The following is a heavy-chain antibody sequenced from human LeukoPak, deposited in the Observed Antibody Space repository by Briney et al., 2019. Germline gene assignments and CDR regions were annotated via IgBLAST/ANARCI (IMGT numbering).Heavy chain of an antibody. CDR3: VWGDNGYVFTYYYYYGMDV. D-gene: IGHD5-12*01. CDR2: IIPIFGTA. CDR1: GGTFSSYA. J-gene: IGHJ6*04. Sequence: GSSVKVSCKASGGTFSSYAISWVRQAPGQGLEWMGGIIPIFGTANYAQKFQGRVTITADESTSTAYMELSSLRSEDTAVYYCVWGDNGYVFTYYYYYGMDVWGKGTTVTVSS. V-gene: IGHV1-69*01.